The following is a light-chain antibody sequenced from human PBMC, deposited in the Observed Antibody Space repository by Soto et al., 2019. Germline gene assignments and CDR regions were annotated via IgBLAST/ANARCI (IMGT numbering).Light chain of an antibody. Sequence: DIQMTQSPSSLSASVGDRVTITCRAGQSISSYLNWYQQKPGKAPKLLINAASSLQSGVPSRFSGSGSGTDFTLTISSLQPEDFATYYCQQSYSTPPTFGQGTKV. CDR2: AAS. J-gene: IGKJ1*01. CDR3: QQSYSTPPT. V-gene: IGKV1-39*01. CDR1: QSISSY.